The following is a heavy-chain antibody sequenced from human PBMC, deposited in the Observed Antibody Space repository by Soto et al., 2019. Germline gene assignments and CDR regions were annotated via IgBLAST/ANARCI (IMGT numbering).Heavy chain of an antibody. Sequence: SETLSLTCAVSGGSISSSNWWSWVRQPPGKGLEWIGEIYHSGSTNYNPSLKSRVTISVDKSKNQFSLKLSSVTAADTAVYYCARGATYYDILTGYSNYGMDVWGQGTTVTVSS. CDR2: IYHSGST. J-gene: IGHJ6*02. CDR1: GGSISSSNW. D-gene: IGHD3-9*01. CDR3: ARGATYYDILTGYSNYGMDV. V-gene: IGHV4-4*02.